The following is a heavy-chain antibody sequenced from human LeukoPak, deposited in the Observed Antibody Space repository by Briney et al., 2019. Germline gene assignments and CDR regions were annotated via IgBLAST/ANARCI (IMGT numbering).Heavy chain of an antibody. CDR2: IKHSGST. Sequence: SETLSLTCAVYGGSFSGYYWSWIRQTPGKGLEWIGEIKHSGSTNYNPSLNTRVPISVDTTNNQFSLKLSSVTAADTAVYYCARGVRSRFNGSGRGFFDYWGQGTLVTVSS. V-gene: IGHV4-34*01. D-gene: IGHD3-10*01. CDR3: ARGVRSRFNGSGRGFFDY. CDR1: GGSFSGYY. J-gene: IGHJ4*02.